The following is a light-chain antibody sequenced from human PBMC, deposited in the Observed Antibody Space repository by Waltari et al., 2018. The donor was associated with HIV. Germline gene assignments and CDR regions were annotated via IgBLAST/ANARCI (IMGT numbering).Light chain of an antibody. CDR2: KAS. J-gene: IGKJ1*01. V-gene: IGKV1-5*03. CDR1: QSIDTW. CDR3: QQYKTSSPWT. Sequence: DIQMTQSPPTLSSSVGDRVTITCRASQSIDTWLAWYQQKAGRAPKLRLYKASSLESGVPSRFSGSGSGTEFTLTISSLQPDDFATYYCQQYKTSSPWTFGQGTKVDI.